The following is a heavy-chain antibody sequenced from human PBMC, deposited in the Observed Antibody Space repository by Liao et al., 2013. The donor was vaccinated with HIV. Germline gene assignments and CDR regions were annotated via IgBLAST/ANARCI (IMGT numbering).Heavy chain of an antibody. D-gene: IGHD3-3*01. CDR3: ARASDFWSGYYSAFDI. J-gene: IGHJ3*02. V-gene: IGHV4-39*07. Sequence: QLQLQESGPGLVKPSETLSLICIVSGGSISSSSYYWGWIRQPPGKGLEWIGSMYNSGSTYYNPPLKSRVTISVDTSKNHFSLKLTSVTAADTAVYYCARASDFWSGYYSAFDIWGQGTMVTVSS. CDR1: GGSISSSSYY. CDR2: MYNSGST.